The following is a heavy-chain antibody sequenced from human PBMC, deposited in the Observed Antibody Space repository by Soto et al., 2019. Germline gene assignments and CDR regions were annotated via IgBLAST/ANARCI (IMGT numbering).Heavy chain of an antibody. J-gene: IGHJ6*02. CDR2: IYPGDSDS. CDR3: ARDRMSHYYGSGSYPDLVYYGMDV. D-gene: IGHD3-10*01. CDR1: GYSFPSYW. Sequence: GESLKISCQGSGYSFPSYWIGWVRQMPGKGLEWMGMIYPGDSDSRYSPSFQGQVTMSADKSISTAYLQWSRLKASDTAMYYCARDRMSHYYGSGSYPDLVYYGMDVWGQGTTVTVSS. V-gene: IGHV5-51*01.